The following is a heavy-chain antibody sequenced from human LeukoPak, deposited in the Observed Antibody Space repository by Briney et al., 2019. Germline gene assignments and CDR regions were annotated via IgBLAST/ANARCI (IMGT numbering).Heavy chain of an antibody. D-gene: IGHD3-22*01. CDR2: IYSGGST. Sequence: GGSLRLSCAASGFTVSSNYMSWVRQAPGKGLEWVSVIYSGGSTYYADSVKGRFTISRDNSKSTLYLQMNSLRAEDTAVYYCARDPRYDSSGYWGQGTLVTVSS. CDR3: ARDPRYDSSGY. V-gene: IGHV3-53*01. J-gene: IGHJ4*02. CDR1: GFTVSSNY.